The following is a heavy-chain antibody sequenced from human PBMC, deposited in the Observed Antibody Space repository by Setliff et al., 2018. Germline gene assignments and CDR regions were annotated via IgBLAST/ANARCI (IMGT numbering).Heavy chain of an antibody. CDR2: IIPMFRSG. V-gene: IGHV1-69*13. D-gene: IGHD6-13*01. J-gene: IGHJ6*02. Sequence: SVKVSCKASGYTLINYGISWVRQAPGQGLEWMGGIIPMFRSGNYAQRFQGRVTITADESTNTVYMELTSLRPEDTAVYYCARGKLDVVAAGGKYCAMDVWGQGTAVTVSS. CDR3: ARGKLDVVAAGGKYCAMDV. CDR1: GYTLINYG.